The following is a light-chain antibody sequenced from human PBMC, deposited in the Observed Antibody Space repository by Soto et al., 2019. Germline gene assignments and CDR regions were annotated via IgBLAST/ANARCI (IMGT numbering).Light chain of an antibody. CDR3: QQYVTSPIT. CDR2: GAS. J-gene: IGKJ5*01. CDR1: QSVSSN. Sequence: EIVMTQSPATLSVSPGERATLSCRASQSVSSNLAWYQQKPGQAPRLLIYGASTRATDTPDNFSGSGSGTDFTLTISRLAPEDFAVYYCQQYVTSPITFGQGTRLEIK. V-gene: IGKV3D-15*01.